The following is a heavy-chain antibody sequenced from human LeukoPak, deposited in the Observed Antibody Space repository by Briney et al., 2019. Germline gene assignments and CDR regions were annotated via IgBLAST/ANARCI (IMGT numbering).Heavy chain of an antibody. J-gene: IGHJ3*02. CDR2: INNDGSGT. D-gene: IGHD3-16*01. V-gene: IGHV3-7*02. CDR3: ARVGWVLRYAFDI. Sequence: GGSLRLSCAASGFTFSSSWMTWVRQAPGKGLEWVANINNDGSGTYYVDSVEGRFTISRDNAKNSLYLQMYSLRDEDTAVYYCARVGWVLRYAFDIWGQGTMVTVSS. CDR1: GFTFSSSW.